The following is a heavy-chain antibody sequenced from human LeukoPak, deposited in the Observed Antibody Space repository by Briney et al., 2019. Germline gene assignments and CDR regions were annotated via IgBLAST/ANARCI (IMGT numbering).Heavy chain of an antibody. CDR1: GFTFSFYA. V-gene: IGHV3-23*01. Sequence: GGSLRLSCAASGFTFSFYAMTWVRQAPGKGLEWVSAISNSGGSTYYADSVKGRFTISRDNSKNTLYLQMNGLRAEDTAVYYCAKGGGGSYFDYWGQGTLVTVFS. CDR2: ISNSGGST. J-gene: IGHJ4*02. CDR3: AKGGGGSYFDY. D-gene: IGHD1-26*01.